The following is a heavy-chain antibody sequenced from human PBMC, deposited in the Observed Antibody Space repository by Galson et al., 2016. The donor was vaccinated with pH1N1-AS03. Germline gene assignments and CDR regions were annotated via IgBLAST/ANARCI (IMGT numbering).Heavy chain of an antibody. D-gene: IGHD5-24*01. CDR1: GFSLSTGGMR. Sequence: PALVKPTQTLTLTCTVSGFSLSTGGMRVSWIRQPPGKALEWLGRIDWDDGTFYSTSLKNRLTISKDTSKNQVVLTMTNMDPVDTGTYYCARTLNYNTGLDVWGPGATVTVSS. CDR2: IDWDDGT. V-gene: IGHV2-70*04. CDR3: ARTLNYNTGLDV. J-gene: IGHJ6*02.